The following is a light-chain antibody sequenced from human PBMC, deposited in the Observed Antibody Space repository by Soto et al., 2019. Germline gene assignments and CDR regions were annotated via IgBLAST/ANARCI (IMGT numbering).Light chain of an antibody. CDR1: QSVSSW. CDR3: QQYNSYWT. Sequence: DIQMTQSPSTLSASVGDRVTITCRPSQSVSSWLAWYQQQPGKAPKLLIYKAAILESGGPSRFSSSGSGTEFTLTSRSLQPDDFATYSCQQYNSYWTFGQGTKVDIK. CDR2: KAA. V-gene: IGKV1-5*03. J-gene: IGKJ1*01.